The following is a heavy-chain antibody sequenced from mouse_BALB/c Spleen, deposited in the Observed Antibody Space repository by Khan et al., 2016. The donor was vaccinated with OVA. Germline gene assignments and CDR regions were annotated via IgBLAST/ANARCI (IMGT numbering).Heavy chain of an antibody. D-gene: IGHD2-4*01. J-gene: IGHJ3*01. V-gene: IGHV2-2*02. CDR3: ARNYDYDEGLAY. Sequence: VKLLESGPGLVQPSQSLSITCTVSGFSLTSYGVHWVRQSPGKGLEWLGVIWSGGSIDYSAAFISRLSISKDNSKSQVFFKMNSLQANDTAIYYGARNYDYDEGLAYWGQGTLVTVAA. CDR1: GFSLTSYG. CDR2: IWSGGSI.